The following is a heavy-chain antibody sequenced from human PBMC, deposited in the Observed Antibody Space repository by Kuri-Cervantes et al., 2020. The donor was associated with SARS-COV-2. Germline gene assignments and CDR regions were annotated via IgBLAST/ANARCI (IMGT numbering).Heavy chain of an antibody. CDR1: GYTFTSYG. D-gene: IGHD3-16*02. CDR2: ISAYNGNT. CDR3: ARGHYDYVWGSYRDDY. Sequence: ASVKVSCKASGYTFTSYGISWVRQAPGQGLEWMGWISAYNGNTNYAQKFQGRVTITADKSTSTAYMELSSLRSEDTAVYYCARGHYDYVWGSYRDDYWGQGTLVTVSS. J-gene: IGHJ4*02. V-gene: IGHV1-18*01.